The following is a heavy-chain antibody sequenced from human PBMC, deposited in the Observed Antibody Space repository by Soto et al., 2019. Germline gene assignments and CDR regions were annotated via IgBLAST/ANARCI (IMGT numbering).Heavy chain of an antibody. J-gene: IGHJ4*02. CDR3: ARTTPEWLLTFDF. CDR1: GGSISSGDYY. Sequence: SETLSLTCTVSGGSISSGDYYWSWIRQPPGKGLEWIGYIFDSGSTFYNPSLRSRVAISGDTSKNQFSLNLRSVTAADSAVYYCARTTPEWLLTFDFWGQGILVTVSS. CDR2: IFDSGST. V-gene: IGHV4-30-4*01. D-gene: IGHD3-3*01.